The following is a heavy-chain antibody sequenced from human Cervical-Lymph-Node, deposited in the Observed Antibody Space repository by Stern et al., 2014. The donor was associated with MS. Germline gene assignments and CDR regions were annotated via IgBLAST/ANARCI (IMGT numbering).Heavy chain of an antibody. J-gene: IGHJ2*01. CDR3: ASDRGDGLFDL. CDR2: IGTAGDT. Sequence: EVQLVESGGGLVQPGGSVRVSCAASGFTFSSYDMHWVRQATGKGLEWVSAIGTAGDTYYPGSVKGRVSLYRENGKKASYLQKNSLSAGDTAVYYCASDRGDGLFDLWGRGTLVTVSS. V-gene: IGHV3-13*01. D-gene: IGHD5-24*01. CDR1: GFTFSSYD.